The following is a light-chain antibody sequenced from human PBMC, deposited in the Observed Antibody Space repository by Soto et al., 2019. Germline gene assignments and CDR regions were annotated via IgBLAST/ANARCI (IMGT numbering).Light chain of an antibody. CDR1: QSISGN. CDR2: HTS. J-gene: IGKJ4*01. Sequence: EIVMTQSPATLSVSPGESATLSCRASQSISGNLAWYQQKPGLSPRLLIYHTSTRETGVPARFSGSGSGTEFSLTISSLQSEDSAVYYCQRYDNWPLTFGGGTKVDIK. CDR3: QRYDNWPLT. V-gene: IGKV3-15*01.